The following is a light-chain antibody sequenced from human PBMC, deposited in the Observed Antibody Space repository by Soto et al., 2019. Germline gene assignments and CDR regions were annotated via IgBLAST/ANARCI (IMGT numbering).Light chain of an antibody. CDR1: SSNIGAGYD. J-gene: IGLJ3*02. CDR3: QSYDSSLSGSV. V-gene: IGLV1-40*01. CDR2: GNS. Sequence: QLVLTQPPSVSGAPGQRVTISCTGSSSNIGAGYDVHWYQQLPGTAAKLLLYGNSNRPSGVPDRFSGSKSGTSASLAITGLQAEDEADYYCQSYDSSLSGSVFGGGTKLTVL.